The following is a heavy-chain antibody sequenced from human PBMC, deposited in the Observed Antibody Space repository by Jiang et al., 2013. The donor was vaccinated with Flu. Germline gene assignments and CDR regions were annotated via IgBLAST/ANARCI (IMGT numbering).Heavy chain of an antibody. CDR2: ISGSGGDT. V-gene: IGHV3-23*01. J-gene: IGHJ4*02. CDR3: AKTRSEMLVAANNY. Sequence: KGLEWVSSISGSGGDTSYEDPVKGRFTISRDNSKNTLYLQMNSLRVEDTALYYCAKTRSEMLVAANNYWGQGTLVTVSS. D-gene: IGHD2-15*01.